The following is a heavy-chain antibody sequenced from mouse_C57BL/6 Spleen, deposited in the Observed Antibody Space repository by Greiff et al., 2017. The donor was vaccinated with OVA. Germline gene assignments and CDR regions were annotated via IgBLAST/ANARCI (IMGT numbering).Heavy chain of an antibody. J-gene: IGHJ4*01. CDR3: ARGHEYYAMDY. Sequence: QVQLKESGPGILQSSQTLSLTCSFSGFSLSTSGMGVSWIRQPSGKGLEWLAHIYWDDDKRSNPSLKIRLTISKDTSRNQVFLKITSVDTADTATYYCARGHEYYAMDYWGQGTSVTVSS. V-gene: IGHV8-12*01. CDR2: IYWDDDK. CDR1: GFSLSTSGMG.